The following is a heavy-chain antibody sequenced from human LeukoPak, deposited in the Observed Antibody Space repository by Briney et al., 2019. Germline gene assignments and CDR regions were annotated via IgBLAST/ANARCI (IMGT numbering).Heavy chain of an antibody. CDR1: GFTFSSYW. Sequence: GGSLRLSYAASGFTFSSYWMSWLRQAPGKGLEWVANIKQDGSEKYYVDSVKGRFTISRDNAKNSLYLQMNSLRAEDTAVYYCARVGDYYGSGSYAYYYYMDVWGKGTTVTISS. CDR2: IKQDGSEK. D-gene: IGHD3-10*01. CDR3: ARVGDYYGSGSYAYYYYMDV. J-gene: IGHJ6*03. V-gene: IGHV3-7*01.